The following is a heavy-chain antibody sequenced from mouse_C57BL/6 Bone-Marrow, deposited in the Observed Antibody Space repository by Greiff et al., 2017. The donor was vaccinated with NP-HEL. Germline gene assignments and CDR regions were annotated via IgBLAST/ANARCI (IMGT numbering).Heavy chain of an antibody. CDR3: AVGFAY. Sequence: QVQLQQPGAELVKPGASVKLSCKASGYTFTSYWMQWVKQRPGQGLEWIGEIDPSDSYTNYNQKFKGKATLTVDTSSSTAYMQLSSLTSEDSAVYYCAVGFAYWGQGTLVTVSA. CDR2: IDPSDSYT. V-gene: IGHV1-50*01. CDR1: GYTFTSYW. J-gene: IGHJ3*01.